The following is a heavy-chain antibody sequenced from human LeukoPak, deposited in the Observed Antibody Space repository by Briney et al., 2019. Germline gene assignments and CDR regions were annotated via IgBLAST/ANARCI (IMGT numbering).Heavy chain of an antibody. D-gene: IGHD3-10*01. J-gene: IGHJ5*02. V-gene: IGHV3-30*03. CDR3: ARSLERYYSGSGSYYMNNWFDP. Sequence: GRSLRLSCAASGFTFSSYGMHWVRQAPGKGLEWVAVISNDGNNKYYADSVKGRFTISRDNSKNTLYLQMNSLRAEDTAVYYCARSLERYYSGSGSYYMNNWFDPWGQGTLVTVSS. CDR1: GFTFSSYG. CDR2: ISNDGNNK.